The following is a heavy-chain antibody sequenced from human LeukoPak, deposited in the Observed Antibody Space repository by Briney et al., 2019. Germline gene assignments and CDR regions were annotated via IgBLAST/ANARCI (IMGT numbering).Heavy chain of an antibody. CDR1: GFTFSSYG. J-gene: IGHJ4*02. Sequence: GGSLRLSCAASGFTFSSYGMHWVRQAPGKGLEWVSFIRYDGSNEYYADSVKGRFTISRDNAKNSLYLQMNSLRAEDTAVYYCASPGSVGDTGMPDYWGQGTLVTVSS. CDR2: IRYDGSNE. V-gene: IGHV3-30*02. CDR3: ASPGSVGDTGMPDY. D-gene: IGHD5-18*01.